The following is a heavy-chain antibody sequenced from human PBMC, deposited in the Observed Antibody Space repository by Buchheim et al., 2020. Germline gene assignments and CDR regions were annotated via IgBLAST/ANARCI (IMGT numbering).Heavy chain of an antibody. D-gene: IGHD3-9*01. CDR2: INSDGSST. Sequence: EVQLVESGGGLVQPGGSLRLSCAASGFTLSSYWMHWVRQAPGKGLVWVSRINSDGSSTTYADSVKGRFTISREHAKKTLCLQMNSLGAEDTAVYYCARAIDYTSYSNWYDIWGQGTL. CDR1: GFTLSSYW. V-gene: IGHV3-74*01. CDR3: ARAIDYTSYSNWYDI. J-gene: IGHJ4*02.